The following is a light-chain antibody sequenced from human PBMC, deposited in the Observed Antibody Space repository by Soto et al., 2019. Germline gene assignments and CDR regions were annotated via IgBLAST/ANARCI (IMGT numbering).Light chain of an antibody. J-gene: IGKJ1*01. Sequence: EIVLTQSPGTLSLSPGKISTLSCRGSQSVSSSFLAWYQQKPGQAPRLLIYGASSRATGIPDSFSGSGSATDFTLPISRLETEDFAVYYCQQYGSSLTWTFGQGTKVDIK. CDR2: GAS. V-gene: IGKV3-20*01. CDR1: QSVSSSF. CDR3: QQYGSSLTWT.